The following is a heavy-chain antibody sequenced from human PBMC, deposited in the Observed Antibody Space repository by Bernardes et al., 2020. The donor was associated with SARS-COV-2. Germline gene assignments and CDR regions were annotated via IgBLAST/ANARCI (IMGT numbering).Heavy chain of an antibody. V-gene: IGHV4-4*07. J-gene: IGHJ6*02. CDR3: ARGGSGSYYNSPYYYYGMDV. Sequence: SETLSLTCTVSGRSISSYYRSWIRQPAGKGLEWSGRIHTRGSTNYNPSLKSRVTMSVDTSKNQFSLKLTSVSAADTAVYYCARGGSGSYYNSPYYYYGMDVWGQGTTVTVSS. D-gene: IGHD3-10*01. CDR1: GRSISSYY. CDR2: IHTRGST.